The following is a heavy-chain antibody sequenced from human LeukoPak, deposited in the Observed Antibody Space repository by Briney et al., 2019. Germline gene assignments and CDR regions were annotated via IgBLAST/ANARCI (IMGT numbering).Heavy chain of an antibody. V-gene: IGHV1-8*03. CDR2: MNPNSGNT. J-gene: IGHJ6*03. CDR1: GYTFTSYD. D-gene: IGHD2-2*01. Sequence: ASVKVSCKASGYTFTSYDINWVGQATGQGLEWMGWMNPNSGNTGYAQKFQGRVTITRNTSISTAYMELSSQRDEDTAGYYCARALASLPQVVPAHYYYYYMDVWGKGTTVTVSS. CDR3: ARALASLPQVVPAHYYYYYMDV.